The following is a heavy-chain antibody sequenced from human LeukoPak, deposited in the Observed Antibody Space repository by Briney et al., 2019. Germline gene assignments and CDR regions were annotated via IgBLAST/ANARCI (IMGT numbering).Heavy chain of an antibody. D-gene: IGHD2-2*01. V-gene: IGHV1-46*01. Sequence: ASVKVSCKASGYTFTSYYMHWVRQAPGQGLEWMGIINPSGGSTSYAQKFQGRVTMSRDTSTSTVYMELSSLRSEDTAVYYCARDGPRYCSSTSCYSDWGQGTLVTVSS. J-gene: IGHJ4*02. CDR2: INPSGGST. CDR3: ARDGPRYCSSTSCYSD. CDR1: GYTFTSYY.